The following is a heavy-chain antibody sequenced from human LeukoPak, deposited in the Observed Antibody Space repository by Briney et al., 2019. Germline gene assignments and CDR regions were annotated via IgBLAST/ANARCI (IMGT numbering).Heavy chain of an antibody. CDR3: AKDPDDYGDYLAFDI. J-gene: IGHJ3*02. CDR2: IRYDGSNK. D-gene: IGHD4-17*01. Sequence: GGSLRLSCAASGFTFSSYGMLWVRQAPGKGLEWVAFIRYDGSNKYYADSVKGRFTISRDNSKNTLYLQMNSLRAEDTAVYYCAKDPDDYGDYLAFDIWGQGIMVTVTS. CDR1: GFTFSSYG. V-gene: IGHV3-30*02.